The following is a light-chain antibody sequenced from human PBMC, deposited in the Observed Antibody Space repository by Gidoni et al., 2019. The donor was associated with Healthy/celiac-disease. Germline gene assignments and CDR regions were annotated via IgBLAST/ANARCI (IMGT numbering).Light chain of an antibody. J-gene: IGKJ5*01. Sequence: DIQMTQSPSSLSASVGDRVTITCRASQSISSYLNWYQQKPGKAPKLLIYAASSLQSGVPSRFSGSGSWADFTLTISSLQPVDFATYYCQQSYSTPITFGQGTRLEIK. CDR3: QQSYSTPIT. CDR1: QSISSY. V-gene: IGKV1-39*01. CDR2: AAS.